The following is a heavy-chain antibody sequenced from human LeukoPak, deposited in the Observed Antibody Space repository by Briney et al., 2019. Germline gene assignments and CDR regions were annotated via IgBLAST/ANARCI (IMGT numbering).Heavy chain of an antibody. CDR2: IYWDDFR. J-gene: IGHJ4*02. CDR1: GFSLFTGGVG. V-gene: IGHV2-5*02. CDR3: ARTYFYGSGSSSSFDY. D-gene: IGHD3-10*01. Sequence: SRRTLLTPTETLTLSSTFSGFSLFTGGVGVGWIRQPPVKALEWLALIYWDDFRRYSPSLKSRLTITKDTSKNQVVLTMTTVDPVDTGTYYCARTYFYGSGSSSSFDYWGQGTLVTVSS.